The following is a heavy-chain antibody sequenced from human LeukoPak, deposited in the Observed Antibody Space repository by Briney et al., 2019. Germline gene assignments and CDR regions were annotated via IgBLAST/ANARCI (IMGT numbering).Heavy chain of an antibody. CDR2: ISYDGSNK. CDR3: AKDLGPRAVAGPGGDWYFDL. J-gene: IGHJ2*01. V-gene: IGHV3-30*18. D-gene: IGHD6-19*01. Sequence: PGGSLRLSCAASGFTFSSYGMHWVRQAPGKGLEWVAVISYDGSNKYYADSVKGRFTISRDNSKNTLYLQMNSLRAEDTAVYYCAKDLGPRAVAGPGGDWYFDLWGRGTLVTVSS. CDR1: GFTFSSYG.